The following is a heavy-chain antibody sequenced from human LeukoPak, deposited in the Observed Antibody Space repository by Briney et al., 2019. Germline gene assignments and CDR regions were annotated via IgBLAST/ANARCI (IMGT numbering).Heavy chain of an antibody. J-gene: IGHJ4*02. CDR2: ISGSGGST. V-gene: IGHV3-23*01. CDR1: GFTFSSYA. D-gene: IGHD1-26*01. CDR3: AKDCVGANFDY. Sequence: GGSLRLSCPASGFTFSSYAMSGVRQAPGKGLEWVSAISGSGGSTHYADCVKGGLTISRDNYNNTLYLQMNSLRAEDTAVYYCAKDCVGANFDYWGQGTLVTVSS.